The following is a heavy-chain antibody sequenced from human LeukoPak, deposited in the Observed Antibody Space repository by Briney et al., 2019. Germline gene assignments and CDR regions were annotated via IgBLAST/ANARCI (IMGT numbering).Heavy chain of an antibody. Sequence: GESLKISYKGSGYSFTSYWIGWVRQMPGKGLEWMGIIYPGDSDTRYSPSFQGQVTISADKSISTAYPQWSSLKASDTAMYYCASYDSSGSNAFDIWGQGTMVTVSS. V-gene: IGHV5-51*01. D-gene: IGHD3-22*01. J-gene: IGHJ3*02. CDR3: ASYDSSGSNAFDI. CDR2: IYPGDSDT. CDR1: GYSFTSYW.